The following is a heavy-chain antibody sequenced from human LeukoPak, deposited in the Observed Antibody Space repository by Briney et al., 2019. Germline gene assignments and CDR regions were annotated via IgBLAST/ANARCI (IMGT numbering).Heavy chain of an antibody. Sequence: TGGSLRLSCAASGFTFSSYGMHWVRQAPGKGLEWVAVISYDGSNKYYGDSVKGRFTISRDNSKNTLYLQMNSLRAEDTAVYYCAKDLARGDIVVVPAAMGAFDIWGQGTMVTVSS. D-gene: IGHD2-2*01. CDR2: ISYDGSNK. CDR1: GFTFSSYG. CDR3: AKDLARGDIVVVPAAMGAFDI. J-gene: IGHJ3*02. V-gene: IGHV3-30*18.